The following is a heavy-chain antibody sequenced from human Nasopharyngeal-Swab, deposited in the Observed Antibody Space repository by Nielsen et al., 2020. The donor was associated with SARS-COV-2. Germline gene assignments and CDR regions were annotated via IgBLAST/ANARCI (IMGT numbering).Heavy chain of an antibody. J-gene: IGHJ4*02. CDR2: ISAYNGNT. CDR3: ASFASDCSGGSCYLSSLDY. Sequence: ASVKVSCKASGYTFTSYGISWVRQAPGQGLEWMGWISAYNGNTNYAQKLQGRVTMTTDTSTSTAYMELRSLRSDDTAVYYCASFASDCSGGSCYLSSLDYWGQGTLVTVSS. CDR1: GYTFTSYG. D-gene: IGHD2-15*01. V-gene: IGHV1-18*04.